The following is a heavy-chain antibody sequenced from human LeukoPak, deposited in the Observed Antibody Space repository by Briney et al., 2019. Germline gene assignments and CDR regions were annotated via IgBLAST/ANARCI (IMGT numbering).Heavy chain of an antibody. CDR3: ASAVGGSGYYRPFDY. Sequence: GESLKISCKASGYSFTTYWIGWMRQAPGKGLEWMGIIYPADSSTEYSPSFQGQVTISADKSISTAYLQWSSLKASDTAMYYCASAVGGSGYYRPFDYWGQGTLVTVSS. V-gene: IGHV5-51*01. CDR2: IYPADSST. CDR1: GYSFTTYW. D-gene: IGHD3-22*01. J-gene: IGHJ4*02.